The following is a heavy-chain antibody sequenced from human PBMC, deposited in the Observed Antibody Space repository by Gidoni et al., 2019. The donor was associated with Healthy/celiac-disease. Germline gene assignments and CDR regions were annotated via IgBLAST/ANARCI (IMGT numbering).Heavy chain of an antibody. CDR1: GGSICSSSYY. J-gene: IGHJ6*02. CDR2: FYYIGST. Sequence: QLQLQESGPGLVKPSETLSPTCTVPGGSICSSSYYWGWIRQPPGKGRVWIGGFYYIGSTYYNPSLKIRVTISVDTSKNQFSLKLSSGTAADTAVYYCARLGPYTIFGVVIAWGYYYGMDVWGQGTTVTVSS. V-gene: IGHV4-39*01. CDR3: ARLGPYTIFGVVIAWGYYYGMDV. D-gene: IGHD3-3*01.